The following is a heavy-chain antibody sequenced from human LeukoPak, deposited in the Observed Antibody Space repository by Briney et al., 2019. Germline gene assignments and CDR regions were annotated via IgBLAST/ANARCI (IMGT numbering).Heavy chain of an antibody. J-gene: IGHJ4*02. V-gene: IGHV1-2*02. Sequence: ASVKVSCTASGYTFTNYGISWVRQAPGQGLEWMGWINPNSGVTNYAQNFQGRVSMTRDTSISTAYMELSRLRSDDTAVYYCARQQEVSGYFDYWGQGTLVTVSS. CDR2: INPNSGVT. D-gene: IGHD3-16*02. CDR3: ARQQEVSGYFDY. CDR1: GYTFTNYG.